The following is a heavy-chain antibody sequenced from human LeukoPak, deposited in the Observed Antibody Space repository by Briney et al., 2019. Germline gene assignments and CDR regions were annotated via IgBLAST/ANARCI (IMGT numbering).Heavy chain of an antibody. CDR2: INPNSGGT. CDR1: GYIFIDYY. CDR3: ARRVMGVLNYNYXYYMDV. V-gene: IGHV1-2*02. D-gene: IGHD3-10*01. Sequence: ASVKVSCKASGYIFIDYYMYWVRQAPGQGLEWMGWINPNSGGTDYAQKFQGRVTMTRDTSISTAYMELSRLRSDDTAVYYCARRVMGVLNYNYXYYMDVXXKGTTVTIXS. J-gene: IGHJ6*03.